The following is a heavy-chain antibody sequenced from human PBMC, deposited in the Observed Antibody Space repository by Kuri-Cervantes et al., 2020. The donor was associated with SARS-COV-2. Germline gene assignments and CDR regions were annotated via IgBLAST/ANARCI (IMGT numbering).Heavy chain of an antibody. D-gene: IGHD6-6*01. CDR2: IIPNFGTA. CDR1: GDTFSSYA. V-gene: IGHV1-69*06. Sequence: SVKVSCKASGDTFSSYAISWVRQAPGQGLEWMGRIIPNFGTANYAQKVQGRVTITADKSTSTAYMELSSLRPEDTAVYYCARSRHRAARQVAGGFDYYYYGMDVWGQGTTVTVSS. CDR3: ARSRHRAARQVAGGFDYYYYGMDV. J-gene: IGHJ6*02.